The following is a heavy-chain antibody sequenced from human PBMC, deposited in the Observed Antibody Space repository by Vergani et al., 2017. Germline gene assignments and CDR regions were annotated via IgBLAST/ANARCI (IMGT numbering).Heavy chain of an antibody. CDR2: IRSKANSYAT. CDR1: GFNFSGSA. J-gene: IGHJ3*02. Sequence: VQLVESGGGLVQPGGSLKLSCAASGFNFSGSAMHWVRQASGKGLEWVGRIRSKANSYATAYAASVKGRFTISRDDSKNTAYLQMNSLKTEDTAVYYCTRSEALAAADTTDDAFDIWGQGTMVTVSS. V-gene: IGHV3-73*01. CDR3: TRSEALAAADTTDDAFDI. D-gene: IGHD6-13*01.